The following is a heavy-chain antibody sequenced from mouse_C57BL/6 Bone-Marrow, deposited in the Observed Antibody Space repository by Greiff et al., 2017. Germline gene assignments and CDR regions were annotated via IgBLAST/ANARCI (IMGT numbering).Heavy chain of an antibody. CDR3: ARPVAYFDY. CDR2: IYPRSGNT. CDR1: GYTFTSYG. V-gene: IGHV1-81*01. J-gene: IGHJ2*01. Sequence: QVQLQQSGAELARPGASVKLSCKASGYTFTSYGISWVKQRTGQGLEWIGEIYPRSGNTYYNEKFKGKATLTADKSSSTAYMELRSLTSEDSAVYFCARPVAYFDYWGQGTTRTVSS.